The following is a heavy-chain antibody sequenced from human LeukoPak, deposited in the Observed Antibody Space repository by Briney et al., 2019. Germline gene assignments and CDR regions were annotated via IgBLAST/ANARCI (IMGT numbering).Heavy chain of an antibody. V-gene: IGHV1-69*06. J-gene: IGHJ4*02. Sequence: SVKVSCKASGGTFSSYAISWVRQAPGQGLEWMGGIIPIFGTANYAQKFQGRVTITADKSASTAYMELSSLRSEDTAVYYCARVPIVATITYFDYWGQGTLVTVSS. D-gene: IGHD5-12*01. CDR2: IIPIFGTA. CDR3: ARVPIVATITYFDY. CDR1: GGTFSSYA.